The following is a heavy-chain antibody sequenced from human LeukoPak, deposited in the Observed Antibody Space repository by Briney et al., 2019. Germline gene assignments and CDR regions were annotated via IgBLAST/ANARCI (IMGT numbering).Heavy chain of an antibody. CDR1: GFTFSSYW. V-gene: IGHV3-74*01. J-gene: IGHJ4*02. D-gene: IGHD6-13*01. CDR2: LNSDGSST. CDR3: ARASSSWYEVGDH. Sequence: PGGSLRLSCAASGFTFSSYWMHWVRQAPGKGLVWVSRLNSDGSSTNYADSVKGRFTISRDNAKNTLYLQMNSLRAEDTAVYYCARASSSWYEVGDHWGQGTLVTVSS.